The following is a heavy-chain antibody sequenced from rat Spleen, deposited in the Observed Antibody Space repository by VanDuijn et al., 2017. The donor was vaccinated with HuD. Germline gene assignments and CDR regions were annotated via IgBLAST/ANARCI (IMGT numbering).Heavy chain of an antibody. CDR1: GYSITSAYR. V-gene: IGHV3-3*01. CDR2: INSAGST. D-gene: IGHD1-12*02. Sequence: EVQLQESGPGLVIPSQSLSLTCSVTGYSITSAYRWNWIRKFPGNKLEWMGYINSAGSTLYNPSLKSRISITRDTSKNQFFLQVNSVTTEDTATYYCARSDGTHYYLPFIYWGQGTLVTVSS. CDR3: ARSDGTHYYLPFIY. J-gene: IGHJ3*01.